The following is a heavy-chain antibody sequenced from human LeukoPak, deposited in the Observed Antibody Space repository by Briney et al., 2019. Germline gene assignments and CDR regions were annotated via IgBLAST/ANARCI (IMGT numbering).Heavy chain of an antibody. CDR3: GRDLGGRSGY. V-gene: IGHV3-74*01. CDR2: INEDGSIT. CDR1: GIPIKALL. J-gene: IGHJ4*02. D-gene: IGHD1-26*01. Sequence: GALELSFSSLGIPIKALLVPLVPQGPVGGVVWVSRINEDGSITNYADSVKGRFSISRDNARNTLYLQMNSLRAEDTAVYYCGRDLGGRSGYWGQGTLVTVSS.